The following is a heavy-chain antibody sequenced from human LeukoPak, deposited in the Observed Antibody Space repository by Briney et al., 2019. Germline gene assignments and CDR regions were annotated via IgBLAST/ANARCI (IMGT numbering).Heavy chain of an antibody. Sequence: SETLSLTCTVSGGSISSGSYYWSWIRQPAGKGLEWIGRIYTSGSTNYNPCLKSRVTISVDTSKNQFSLKLSSVTAADTAVYYCARGPYCSSTSCKGSFDNWGQGTLVTVSS. V-gene: IGHV4-61*02. CDR2: IYTSGST. J-gene: IGHJ4*02. D-gene: IGHD2-2*01. CDR3: ARGPYCSSTSCKGSFDN. CDR1: GGSISSGSYY.